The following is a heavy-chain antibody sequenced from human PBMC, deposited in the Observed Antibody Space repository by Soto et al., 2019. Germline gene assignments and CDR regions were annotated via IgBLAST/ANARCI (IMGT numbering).Heavy chain of an antibody. CDR1: GGAISSYY. Sequence: QVQLQESGPGLVKPSETLSLNCTGSGGAISSYYWSWIRQSPGKGLEWIGYIYYSGSTNYNPSLKSRVTISVDTSKNQFSLELSSVTAADTAVYYCARGSSGWPPRLDYWGQGTLVTVSS. D-gene: IGHD6-19*01. CDR2: IYYSGST. J-gene: IGHJ4*02. V-gene: IGHV4-59*01. CDR3: ARGSSGWPPRLDY.